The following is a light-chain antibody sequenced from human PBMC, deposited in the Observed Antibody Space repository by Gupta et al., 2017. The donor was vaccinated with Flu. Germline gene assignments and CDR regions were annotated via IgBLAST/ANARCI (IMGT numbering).Light chain of an antibody. CDR3: QHYQYSRS. Sequence: DTQMTQSPSTLSASVGDRVTITCRASQSVSRYLAWYQQKPGNGPKLLIYETSHLQSGVPSRFSGSGSGTEFTLTISSLQPDDSATYYCQHYQYSRSFGQGTKVEI. CDR1: QSVSRY. V-gene: IGKV1-5*03. J-gene: IGKJ1*01. CDR2: ETS.